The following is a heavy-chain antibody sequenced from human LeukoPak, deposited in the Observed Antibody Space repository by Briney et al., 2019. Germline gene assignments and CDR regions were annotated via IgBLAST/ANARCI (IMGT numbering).Heavy chain of an antibody. CDR3: SRGGGRNTTMVWAFDY. CDR2: ISTNWSSR. D-gene: IGHD5-18*01. CDR1: GFTFSSYA. J-gene: IGHJ4*02. Sequence: GGSLRLSCAASGFTFSSYAMHWVRQAQGKGLEHVSGISTNWSSRYYADSVQGSFTISREDSKNKLFLQMVSLIAEDIAVFYCSRGGGRNTTMVWAFDYWGKGTLVTVSS. V-gene: IGHV3-64*02.